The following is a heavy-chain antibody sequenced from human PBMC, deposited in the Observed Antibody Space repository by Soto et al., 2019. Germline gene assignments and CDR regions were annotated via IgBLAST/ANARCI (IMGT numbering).Heavy chain of an antibody. CDR1: GDSFSNYY. CDR3: ARAHYCTSGICFDS. D-gene: IGHD2-8*01. J-gene: IGHJ4*01. CDR2: IYPTGST. Sequence: SETLSLTCTVSGDSFSNYYCNWVRKSAGKGLEWIGRIYPTGSTTYNPSLKSRVTLSVDTSQNHFSLKLTSVTAADTAVYYCARAHYCTSGICFDSWGQGTLVTVSS. V-gene: IGHV4-4*07.